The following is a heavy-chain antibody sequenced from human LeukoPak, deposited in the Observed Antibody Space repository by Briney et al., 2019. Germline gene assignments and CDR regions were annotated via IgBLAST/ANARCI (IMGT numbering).Heavy chain of an antibody. J-gene: IGHJ4*02. D-gene: IGHD6-19*01. CDR1: GGSISSYY. V-gene: IGHV4-4*07. CDR2: IYTSGST. CDR3: AREPVAGTSFDY. Sequence: PSDTLSLTCTVSGGSISSYYWSWIRQPAGKGLEWIGRIYTSGSTNYNPSLKSRVTISVDKSKNQLSLKLSSVTAADTAVYYCAREPVAGTSFDYWGQGTLVTVSS.